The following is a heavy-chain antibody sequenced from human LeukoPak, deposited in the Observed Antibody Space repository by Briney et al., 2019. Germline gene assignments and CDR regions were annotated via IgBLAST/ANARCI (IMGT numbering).Heavy chain of an antibody. D-gene: IGHD1-1*01. CDR2: ISYDGSNK. Sequence: GGSLRLSCAASGFTFSSYGMHWVRQAPGKGLEWVAVISYDGSNKYYADSVKGRFTISRDNSKNTLYLQMNSLRAEDTAVYYCARDWGAGTYYYYGMDVWGQGTTVTVSS. J-gene: IGHJ6*02. CDR3: ARDWGAGTYYYYGMDV. V-gene: IGHV3-30*03. CDR1: GFTFSSYG.